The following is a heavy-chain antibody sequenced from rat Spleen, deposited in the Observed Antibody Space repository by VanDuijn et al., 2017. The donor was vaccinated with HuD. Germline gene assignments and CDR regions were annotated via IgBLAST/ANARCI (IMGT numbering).Heavy chain of an antibody. CDR2: IIYDGSKI. V-gene: IGHV5S10*01. CDR3: ARQAWGVNYFDY. Sequence: EVQLVESGGGLVQPGRSLKLSCAASGFTFSDYNMAWVRQAPGWGLEWVATIIYDGSKIYYRDSVKGRFTISRDNGKNILYLQIDSLKSEGTATYICARQAWGVNYFDYWVQGVMVTVSS. J-gene: IGHJ2*01. CDR1: GFTFSDYN. D-gene: IGHD5-1*01.